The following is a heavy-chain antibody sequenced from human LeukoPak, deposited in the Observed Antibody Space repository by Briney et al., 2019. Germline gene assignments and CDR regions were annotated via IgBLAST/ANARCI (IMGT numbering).Heavy chain of an antibody. V-gene: IGHV3-53*04. Sequence: GGSLRLSCAASGFTVSSNYMSWVRQAPGKGLEWVSVIYSGGSTYYADSVKGRFTISRHNSKNTLYLQMNSLRAEDTAVYYCARSNSLNYYDSSGYPDAFDIWGQGTMVTVSS. CDR1: GFTVSSNY. D-gene: IGHD3-22*01. J-gene: IGHJ3*02. CDR3: ARSNSLNYYDSSGYPDAFDI. CDR2: IYSGGST.